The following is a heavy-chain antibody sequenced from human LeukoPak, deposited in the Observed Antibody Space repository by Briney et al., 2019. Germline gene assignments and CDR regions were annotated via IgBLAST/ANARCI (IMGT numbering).Heavy chain of an antibody. CDR3: ARRASQIFGVVIEPFDY. J-gene: IGHJ4*02. CDR2: IYYSGST. V-gene: IGHV4-39*07. D-gene: IGHD3-3*01. Sequence: SETLSLTCTVSGGSISSSSYYWGWIRQPPGKGLEWIGSIYYSGSTYYNPSLKSRVTISVDTSKNQFSLKLSSVTAADTAAYYCARRASQIFGVVIEPFDYWGQGTLVTVSS. CDR1: GGSISSSSYY.